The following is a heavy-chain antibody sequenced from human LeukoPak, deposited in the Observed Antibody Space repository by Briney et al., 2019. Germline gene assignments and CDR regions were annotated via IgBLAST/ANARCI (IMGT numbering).Heavy chain of an antibody. Sequence: GESLKISCKSSGYSFTSYWIGWVRQMPGKGLEWMGIIYPGDSDTRYSPSSQGQVTISADKSISTAYLQWSSLKASDTAMYYCARPSSSGWYYFDYWGQGTLATVSS. CDR3: ARPSSSGWYYFDY. D-gene: IGHD6-19*01. J-gene: IGHJ4*02. V-gene: IGHV5-51*01. CDR2: IYPGDSDT. CDR1: GYSFTSYW.